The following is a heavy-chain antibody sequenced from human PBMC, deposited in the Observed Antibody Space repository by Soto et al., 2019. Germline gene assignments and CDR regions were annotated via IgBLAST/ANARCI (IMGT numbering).Heavy chain of an antibody. V-gene: IGHV3-30*18. J-gene: IGHJ4*02. D-gene: IGHD6-19*01. CDR1: GFTFSSYG. CDR2: ISHDGSNK. CDR3: AKDPTSGSSGRTKVDY. Sequence: GGSLRLSCAASGFTFSSYGMHWVRQAPGKGLEWVAVISHDGSNKYYADSVKGRFTISRDNSKNTLYLQMNSLRAEDTAVYYCAKDPTSGSSGRTKVDYWGQGTLVTVSS.